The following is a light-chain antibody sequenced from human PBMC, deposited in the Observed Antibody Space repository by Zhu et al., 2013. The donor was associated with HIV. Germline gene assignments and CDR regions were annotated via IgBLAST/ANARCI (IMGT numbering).Light chain of an antibody. Sequence: EIVMTQSPVTLSVSPGETATLSCRASQSVGSNLAWYQQKPGQAPRLLIYDASTRATAIPARFSGSGSGTEFTLTISSLQSEDFAVYYCQQYETSPRVYTFGLGDQAGDQT. CDR2: DAS. V-gene: IGKV3-15*01. J-gene: IGKJ2*01. CDR3: QQYETSPRVYT. CDR1: QSVGSN.